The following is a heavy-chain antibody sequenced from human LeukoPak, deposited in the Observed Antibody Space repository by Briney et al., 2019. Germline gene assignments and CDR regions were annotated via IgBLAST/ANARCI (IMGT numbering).Heavy chain of an antibody. CDR2: ISSSTSYI. J-gene: IGHJ4*02. CDR1: GFTFSSYS. CDR3: ARAGGSTVSHSDY. Sequence: GGSLRLSCAASGFTFSSYSMNWIRQAPGKGLEWVSSISSSTSYIYYADSVKGRFTISKDNAKNSLYLQLNSLRAEDTAVYYCARAGGSTVSHSDYWGQGTLVIASS. D-gene: IGHD4-17*01. V-gene: IGHV3-21*01.